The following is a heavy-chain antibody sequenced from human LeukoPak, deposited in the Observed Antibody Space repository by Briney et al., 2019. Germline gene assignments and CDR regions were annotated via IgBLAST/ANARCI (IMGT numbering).Heavy chain of an antibody. CDR1: GGTFSSYA. V-gene: IGHV1-69*06. D-gene: IGHD6-19*01. CDR3: ARLYAVAGIYYFDY. CDR2: IIPIFGTA. J-gene: IGHJ4*02. Sequence: GASVKVSCKASGGTFSSYAISWVRQAPGQGLEWMGGIIPIFGTANYAQKFQGRVTITADKSTSTAYMELSSLRSEDTAVYYCARLYAVAGIYYFDYWGQGTLVTVSS.